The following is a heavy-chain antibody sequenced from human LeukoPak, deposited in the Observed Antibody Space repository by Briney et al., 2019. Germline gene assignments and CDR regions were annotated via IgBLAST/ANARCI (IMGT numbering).Heavy chain of an antibody. Sequence: ASVKVSCKASGYTLTSYYMHWVRQAPRDGLEWMGIINPSGSSTSYAQKFQGRVTMTRDTSTSTVYMELSSLSSEVTAVYYCARNAARGSLRPHYYMDVWGKGTTVTVSS. V-gene: IGHV1-46*01. D-gene: IGHD6-6*01. J-gene: IGHJ6*03. CDR2: INPSGSST. CDR1: GYTLTSYY. CDR3: ARNAARGSLRPHYYMDV.